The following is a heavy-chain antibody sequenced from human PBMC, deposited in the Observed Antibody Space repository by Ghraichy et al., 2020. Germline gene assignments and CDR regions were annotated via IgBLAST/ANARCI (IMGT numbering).Heavy chain of an antibody. CDR2: ISSSTRYI. CDR1: GLMFSPNT. J-gene: IGHJ6*02. CDR3: SRGGGAGAPVLYHMDV. Sequence: GESLNISCVASGLMFSPNTMTWVRQAPGKGLEWVSSISSSTRYIYDADSVKGRFTISRDNAQNSLLLQMNSLRAEDTAVYYCSRGGGAGAPVLYHMDVWGLGTTVTVSS. D-gene: IGHD6-19*01. V-gene: IGHV3-21*01.